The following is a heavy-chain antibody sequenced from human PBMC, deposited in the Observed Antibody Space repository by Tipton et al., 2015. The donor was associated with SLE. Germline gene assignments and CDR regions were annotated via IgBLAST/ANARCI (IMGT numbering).Heavy chain of an antibody. J-gene: IGHJ4*02. CDR2: INHGGST. D-gene: IGHD3-10*01. Sequence: TLSLTCSIYGGSFGGYYWSWIRQPPGKGLEWIGEINHGGSTNYNPSLKSRVTISVDTSKNQFSLKVTSMTAADTAVYYCARDAELVGTGATPLGYWGQGTLVSVSS. CDR3: ARDAELVGTGATPLGY. CDR1: GGSFGGYY. V-gene: IGHV4-34*01.